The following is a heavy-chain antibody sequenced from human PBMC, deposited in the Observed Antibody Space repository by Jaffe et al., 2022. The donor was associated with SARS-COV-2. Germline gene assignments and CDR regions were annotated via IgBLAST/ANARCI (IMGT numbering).Heavy chain of an antibody. J-gene: IGHJ4*02. Sequence: QVQLVESGGGVVQPGRSLRLSCAASGFTFSSYGMHWVRQAPGKGLEWVAVISYDGSNKYYADSVKGRFTISRDNSKNTLYLQMNSLRAEDTAVYYCAKGGRILEWLLKLDYWGQGTLVTVSS. CDR3: AKGGRILEWLLKLDY. CDR1: GFTFSSYG. D-gene: IGHD3-3*01. V-gene: IGHV3-30*18. CDR2: ISYDGSNK.